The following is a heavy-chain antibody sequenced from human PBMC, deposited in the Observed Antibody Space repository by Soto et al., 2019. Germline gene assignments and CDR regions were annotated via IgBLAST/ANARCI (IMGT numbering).Heavy chain of an antibody. D-gene: IGHD5-12*01. J-gene: IGHJ6*02. CDR2: VNHSGST. CDR3: ARGGGYDYLDYYYGMDV. Sequence: PSETLSLTCAVYGGSFSSYYWSWIRQSPGKGLEWIGEVNHSGSTNYNPSLKSRVTISVDTSKSHFSLKLTSITAADTAVYYCARGGGYDYLDYYYGMDVWGQGTTVT. V-gene: IGHV4-34*01. CDR1: GGSFSSYY.